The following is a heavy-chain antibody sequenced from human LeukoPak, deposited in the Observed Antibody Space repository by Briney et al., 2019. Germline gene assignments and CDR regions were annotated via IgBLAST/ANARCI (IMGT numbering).Heavy chain of an antibody. CDR2: ISSNGGST. CDR1: GFTFSSYA. Sequence: GGSLRLSCAASGFTFSSYAMHWVRQAPGKGLEYVSAISSNGGSTYYANSVKGRFTISRDNSKNTLYLQMGSMRAEDMAVYYCARVDYDSSGYPDYWGQGTLVTVSS. D-gene: IGHD3-22*01. V-gene: IGHV3-64*01. J-gene: IGHJ4*02. CDR3: ARVDYDSSGYPDY.